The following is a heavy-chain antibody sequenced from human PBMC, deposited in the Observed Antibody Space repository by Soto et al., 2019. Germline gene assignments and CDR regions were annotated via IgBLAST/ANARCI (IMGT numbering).Heavy chain of an antibody. D-gene: IGHD6-19*01. CDR3: ARDSSGWFLGGMDV. J-gene: IGHJ6*02. Sequence: QVQLQESGPGLVKPSETLSLTCTVSGGSISSYYWSWIRQPPGKGLEWIGYIYYSGSTNYNPSLKSRVTISVDTSKNQFSLKLSSVTAADTAVYYCARDSSGWFLGGMDVWGQGTTVTVSS. CDR1: GGSISSYY. CDR2: IYYSGST. V-gene: IGHV4-59*01.